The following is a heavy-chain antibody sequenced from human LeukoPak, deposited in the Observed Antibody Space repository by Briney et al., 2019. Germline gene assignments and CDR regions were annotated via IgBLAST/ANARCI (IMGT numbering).Heavy chain of an antibody. CDR3: ARDPNGVYNWFDP. J-gene: IGHJ5*02. Sequence: SETLSLTCTVSGGSISSSSYYWGWIRQPPGKGLEWIGSIYYSGSTYYNPSLKSRVTISVDTSKNQFSLKLSPVTAADTAVYYCARDPNGVYNWFDPWGQGTLVTVSS. CDR2: IYYSGST. CDR1: GGSISSSSYY. V-gene: IGHV4-39*07. D-gene: IGHD2-8*01.